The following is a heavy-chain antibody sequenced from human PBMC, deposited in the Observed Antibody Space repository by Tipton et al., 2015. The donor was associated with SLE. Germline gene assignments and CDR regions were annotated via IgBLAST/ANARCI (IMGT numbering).Heavy chain of an antibody. CDR2: VYNSGST. D-gene: IGHD1-14*01. Sequence: TLSLTCTVSGGSIRGHYWGWIRQPPGKGLEWIGFVYNSGSTIYNPSLKSRVTISVDMSQSQFSLQLRSVTAADTAVYYCARGLRSRKTIFDSWGQGSLVTVSS. J-gene: IGHJ4*02. CDR1: GGSIRGHY. V-gene: IGHV4-4*08. CDR3: ARGLRSRKTIFDS.